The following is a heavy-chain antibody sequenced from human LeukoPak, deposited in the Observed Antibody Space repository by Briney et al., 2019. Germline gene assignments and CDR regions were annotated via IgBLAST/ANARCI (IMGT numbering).Heavy chain of an antibody. CDR2: IYYSGST. D-gene: IGHD3-10*01. CDR3: ARVGSFYYNSGSFYYYMDV. CDR1: GGSISSSSYY. Sequence: PSETLSLTRTVSGGSISSSSYYWGWIRQPPGKGLEWIGSIYYSGSTYYNPSLKSRVTISVDTSKNQFSLKLSSVTAADTAVYYCARVGSFYYNSGSFYYYMDVWAKGTTVTISS. J-gene: IGHJ6*03. V-gene: IGHV4-39*01.